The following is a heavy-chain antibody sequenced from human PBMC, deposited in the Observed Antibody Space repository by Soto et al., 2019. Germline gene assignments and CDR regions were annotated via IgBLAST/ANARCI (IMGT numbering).Heavy chain of an antibody. CDR2: IYYSGST. V-gene: IGHV4-31*03. D-gene: IGHD2-2*01. Sequence: SETLSLTCTVSGGSISSGGYYWSWIRQHPGKGLEWIGYIYYSGSTYYNPSLKSRVTISVDTSKNQFSLKLSSVTAADTAVYYCARDSEAVVVPAALRRGMDVWGQGTTVTVSS. CDR3: ARDSEAVVVPAALRRGMDV. J-gene: IGHJ6*02. CDR1: GGSISSGGYY.